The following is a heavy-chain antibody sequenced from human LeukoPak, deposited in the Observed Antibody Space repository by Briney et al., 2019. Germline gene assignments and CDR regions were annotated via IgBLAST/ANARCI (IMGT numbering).Heavy chain of an antibody. CDR1: GFTFSSYA. CDR2: ISSSGSTI. V-gene: IGHV3-48*04. D-gene: IGHD2-15*01. CDR3: ARATPWPYYYGMDV. Sequence: PGRSLRLSCAASGFTFSSYAMHWIRQAPGKGLEWVSYISSSGSTIYYADSVKGRFTISRDNAKNSLYLQMNSLRAEDTAVYYCARATPWPYYYGMDVWGQGTTVTVSS. J-gene: IGHJ6*02.